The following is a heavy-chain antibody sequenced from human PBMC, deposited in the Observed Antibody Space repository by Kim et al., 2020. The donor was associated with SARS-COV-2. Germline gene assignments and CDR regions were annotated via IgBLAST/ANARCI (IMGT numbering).Heavy chain of an antibody. CDR1: GGTFSSYA. D-gene: IGHD5-12*01. Sequence: SVTVSCKASGGTFSSYAISWVRQAPGQGLEWMGGIIPIFGTANYAQKFQGRVTITADESTSTAYMELSSLRSEDTAVYYCAIEGQWLRGYLLGYNWFDPWGQGTLVTVSS. J-gene: IGHJ5*02. CDR3: AIEGQWLRGYLLGYNWFDP. CDR2: IIPIFGTA. V-gene: IGHV1-69*13.